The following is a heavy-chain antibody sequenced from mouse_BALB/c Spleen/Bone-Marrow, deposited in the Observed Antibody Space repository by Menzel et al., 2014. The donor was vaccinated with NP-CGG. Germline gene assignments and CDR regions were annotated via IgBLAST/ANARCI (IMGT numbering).Heavy chain of an antibody. J-gene: IGHJ3*01. V-gene: IGHV5-2*01. CDR2: VNSDGGST. Sequence: EVQLVESGGGLVQPGESLKLSCESNEYEFPSHDMSWVRKTPEKRLELVAAVNSDGGSTYYPDTMERRFIISRDNSKKTLYLQMSSLRSEDTAFYYCARHGDYYGSSLFAYWGQGTLITVSA. CDR3: ARHGDYYGSSLFAY. D-gene: IGHD1-1*01. CDR1: EYEFPSHD.